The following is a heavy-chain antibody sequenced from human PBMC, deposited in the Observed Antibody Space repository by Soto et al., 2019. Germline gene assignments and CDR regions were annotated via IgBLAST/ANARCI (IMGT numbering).Heavy chain of an antibody. V-gene: IGHV3-23*01. CDR1: GFTFSTYA. J-gene: IGHJ4*02. Sequence: EVQLLESGGGLVQPGGSLRLSCAASGFTFSTYAMTWVRQAPGKGLDWVSVIGGGGGSTLYADSVKGRFTISRDNSKNTLYLQMNSLRAEDTAVYYCAKRVWTDSGSPFDYWGQGTLVTVSS. CDR3: AKRVWTDSGSPFDY. CDR2: IGGGGGST. D-gene: IGHD1-26*01.